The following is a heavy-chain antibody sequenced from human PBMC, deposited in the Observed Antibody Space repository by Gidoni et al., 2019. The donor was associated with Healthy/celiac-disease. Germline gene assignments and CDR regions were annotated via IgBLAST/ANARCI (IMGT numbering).Heavy chain of an antibody. Sequence: QLQLQESGPGLVKPSETLSITCTVSGGSISSSSYYWGWIRQPPGKGLEWIGRIYYSGSTYYNPALKSRVTISVDTSKNQFSLKLSSVTAAETAVYYCASYPGDPDYWGQGTLVTVSS. CDR2: IYYSGST. V-gene: IGHV4-39*01. D-gene: IGHD7-27*01. J-gene: IGHJ4*02. CDR1: GGSISSSSYY. CDR3: ASYPGDPDY.